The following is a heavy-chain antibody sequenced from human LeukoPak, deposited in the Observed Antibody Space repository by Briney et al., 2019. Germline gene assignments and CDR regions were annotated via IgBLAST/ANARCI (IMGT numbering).Heavy chain of an antibody. CDR2: IGPGPSHT. CDR1: GFTFNTYG. D-gene: IGHD3-10*02. CDR3: ARDYVTMAPDY. Sequence: PRGSLRLSCAASGFTFNTYGMNWVRQAPGKGLEWLSYIGPGPSHTYYADSVGGRFVISRDDAKSSLYLQMSRLRAEDTAVYYCARDYVTMAPDYGGLGTLVTVSS. V-gene: IGHV3-21*01. J-gene: IGHJ4*02.